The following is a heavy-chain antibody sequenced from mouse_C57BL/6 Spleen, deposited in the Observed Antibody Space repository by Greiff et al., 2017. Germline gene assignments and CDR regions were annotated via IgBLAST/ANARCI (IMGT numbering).Heavy chain of an antibody. Sequence: QVQLQQPGAELVKPGASVKLSCKASGYTFTSYWMQWVKQRPGQGLEWIGEIDPSDSYPNYNQKFKGKATLTVDTSSSTAYMQLSSLTSEDSAVYYCARGGAHYYGSSYEGFAYGGQGTLVTVSA. CDR3: ARGGAHYYGSSYEGFAY. D-gene: IGHD1-1*01. V-gene: IGHV1-50*01. CDR2: IDPSDSYP. CDR1: GYTFTSYW. J-gene: IGHJ3*01.